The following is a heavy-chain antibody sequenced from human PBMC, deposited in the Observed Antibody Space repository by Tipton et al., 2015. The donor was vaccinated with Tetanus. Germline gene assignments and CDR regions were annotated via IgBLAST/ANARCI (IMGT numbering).Heavy chain of an antibody. CDR3: ARGLRRAVTMRGFDY. J-gene: IGHJ4*02. Sequence: TLSLTCAVYGGSFTGYYWSWIRQPPGKGLEWIGEIDHTEYTNYNASLESRVTISIDMSKNQFSLNLRSVTAADTALYFCARGLRRAVTMRGFDYWGQGIPVTVSS. V-gene: IGHV4-34*01. D-gene: IGHD4-17*01. CDR1: GGSFTGYY. CDR2: IDHTEYT.